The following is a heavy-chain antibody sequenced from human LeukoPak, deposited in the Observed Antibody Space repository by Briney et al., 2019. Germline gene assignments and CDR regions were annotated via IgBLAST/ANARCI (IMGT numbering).Heavy chain of an antibody. J-gene: IGHJ4*02. D-gene: IGHD2-21*01. CDR1: GGSFSGYY. CDR3: ARCGRMRTFCY. Sequence: PSETLSLTCAVYGGSFSGYYRSWIRQPPGKGLEWIGEINHSGSTNYNPSLKSRVTISVDTSKNQFSLKLSSVTAADTAVYYCARCGRMRTFCYWGQGTLVTVSS. V-gene: IGHV4-34*01. CDR2: INHSGST.